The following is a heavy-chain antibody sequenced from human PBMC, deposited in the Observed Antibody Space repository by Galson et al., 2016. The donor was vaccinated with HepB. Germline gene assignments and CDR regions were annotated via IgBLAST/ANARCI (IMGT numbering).Heavy chain of an antibody. Sequence: SLRLSCAASGFTFSSYEMNWVRQAPGKGLERVSYISSSGSTINYADPVKGRFTISRDNAKNSLYLQMNSLRAEDTAVYYCARDRSSWRLYYYYGMDVWGQGTTVTVSS. CDR1: GFTFSSYE. CDR3: ARDRSSWRLYYYYGMDV. D-gene: IGHD6-13*01. V-gene: IGHV3-48*03. J-gene: IGHJ6*02. CDR2: ISSSGSTI.